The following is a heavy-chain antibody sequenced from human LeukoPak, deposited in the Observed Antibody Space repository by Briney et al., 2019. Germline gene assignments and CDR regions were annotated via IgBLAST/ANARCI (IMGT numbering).Heavy chain of an antibody. D-gene: IGHD4-23*01. CDR3: ARDYGGSSPFDY. J-gene: IGHJ4*01. V-gene: IGHV3-48*03. CDR1: GFTFSNYE. CDR2: ISSSGSDI. Sequence: GGSLRLSCAASGFTFSNYEMHWVRQAPGKGLEWVSYISSSGSDIYYADSVKGRFTISRDDAKNSLYLHMNSLRAEDTAVYYCARDYGGSSPFDYWGHGNLVIVSS.